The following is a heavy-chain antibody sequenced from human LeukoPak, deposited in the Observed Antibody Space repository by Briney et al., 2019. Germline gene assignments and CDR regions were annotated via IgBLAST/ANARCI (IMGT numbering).Heavy chain of an antibody. V-gene: IGHV4-39*01. CDR2: IYYSGST. D-gene: IGHD4-17*01. Sequence: SETLSLTCTVSGGSISGSSYYWGWIRQPPGKGLEWFGSIYYSGSTYYNPSLKSRVTISVDTSKNQFSLKLSSVTAADTAVYYCARRGVTVTTTDYWGQGTLVTVSS. CDR1: GGSISGSSYY. J-gene: IGHJ4*02. CDR3: ARRGVTVTTTDY.